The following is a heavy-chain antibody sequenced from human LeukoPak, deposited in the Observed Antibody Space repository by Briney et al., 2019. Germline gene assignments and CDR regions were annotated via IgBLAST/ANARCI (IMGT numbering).Heavy chain of an antibody. Sequence: GGSLRLSCAASGFTVSSNFMGWVRQAPGKGLEWVSVMYSGGRTYYADSVKGRFTISRDNSKNTLDLQMNSLRAEDTAVYYCARSIAARYFDLWGQGTVVTVSS. CDR3: ARSIAARYFDL. J-gene: IGHJ4*02. CDR2: MYSGGRT. CDR1: GFTVSSNF. V-gene: IGHV3-66*01. D-gene: IGHD6-6*01.